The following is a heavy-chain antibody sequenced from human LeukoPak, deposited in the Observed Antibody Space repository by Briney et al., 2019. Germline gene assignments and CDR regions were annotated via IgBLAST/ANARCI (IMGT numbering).Heavy chain of an antibody. Sequence: PSETLSLTCTVSGGSVSSYYWSWIRQPPGKGLEWIGYIYYTGSTNCNPSLKSRVTILVDTSKNQFSLKLNSVTAADTAVYYCARVTGYMTEDYFDYWGQGTLITVSS. CDR2: IYYTGST. J-gene: IGHJ4*02. D-gene: IGHD6-13*01. CDR3: ARVTGYMTEDYFDY. V-gene: IGHV4-59*02. CDR1: GGSVSSYY.